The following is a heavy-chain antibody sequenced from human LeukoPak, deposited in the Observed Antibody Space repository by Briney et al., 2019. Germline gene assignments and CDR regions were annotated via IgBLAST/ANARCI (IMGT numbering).Heavy chain of an antibody. V-gene: IGHV4-34*01. CDR3: ARGDRARARYCSGGSCYGVGFDY. Sequence: PSETLSLTCAVYGGSFSGYYWSWIRQPPGKGLEWIGEINHSGSTNYNPSLKSRDTISVDTSKNQFSLKLSSVTAADTAVYYCARGDRARARYCSGGSCYGVGFDYWGQGTLVTVSS. CDR2: INHSGST. D-gene: IGHD2-15*01. J-gene: IGHJ4*02. CDR1: GGSFSGYY.